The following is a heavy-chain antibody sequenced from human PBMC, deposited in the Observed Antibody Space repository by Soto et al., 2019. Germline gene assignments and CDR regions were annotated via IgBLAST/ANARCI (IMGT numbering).Heavy chain of an antibody. CDR2: INHDGSEQ. D-gene: IGHD2-15*01. J-gene: IGHJ4*02. V-gene: IGHV3-7*01. CDR3: ARDIGYSSFDY. Sequence: EVQLVESGGDLVQPGGSLRLSCAVSGFSFRNYWMSWVRQAPGKGLEWVANINHDGSEQNFLDSVKGRFTISRDNGKNSRLLQMNSLSAEGTAVYYCARDIGYSSFDYWGQGTLVTVSS. CDR1: GFSFRNYW.